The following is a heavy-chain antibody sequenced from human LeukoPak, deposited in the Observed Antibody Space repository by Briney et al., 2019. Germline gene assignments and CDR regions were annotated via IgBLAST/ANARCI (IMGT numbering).Heavy chain of an antibody. J-gene: IGHJ3*02. CDR2: IIPIFGTA. D-gene: IGHD3-9*01. CDR1: GGTFSSYA. Sequence: VASVKVSCKASGGTFSSYAISWVRQAPGQGLEWMGGIIPIFGTANYAQKFQGRVTITADESTSTAYMELSSLRSEDTAVYYCARGIRYFDWVAFGIWGQGTMVTVSS. V-gene: IGHV1-69*13. CDR3: ARGIRYFDWVAFGI.